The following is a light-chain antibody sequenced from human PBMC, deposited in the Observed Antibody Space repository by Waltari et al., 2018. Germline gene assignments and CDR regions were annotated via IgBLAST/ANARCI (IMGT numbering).Light chain of an antibody. CDR1: TSDVGNYKF. CDR2: EVS. CDR3: CSYAGSGTYV. Sequence: QAALTQPASVSGSPGQSITIPCSGTTSDVGNYKFVSWYQKHPGKAPKLRIHEVSQRPSGVSDRFSGSRSGNTASLTISGLQAEDEADYYCCSYAGSGTYVFGGGTKVTVL. J-gene: IGLJ1*01. V-gene: IGLV2-23*02.